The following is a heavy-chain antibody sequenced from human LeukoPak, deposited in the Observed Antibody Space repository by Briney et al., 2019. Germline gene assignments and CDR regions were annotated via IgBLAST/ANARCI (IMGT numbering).Heavy chain of an antibody. Sequence: SVKVSCKASGGTFSSYAISWVRQAPGQGLEWMGGIIPIFGTANYAQKFQGRVTITADESTSTAYMELSSLRSEDTAVSYCARAESPSTYCSSTSCYYFDYWGQGTLVTVSS. J-gene: IGHJ4*02. D-gene: IGHD2-2*01. CDR1: GGTFSSYA. CDR3: ARAESPSTYCSSTSCYYFDY. V-gene: IGHV1-69*13. CDR2: IIPIFGTA.